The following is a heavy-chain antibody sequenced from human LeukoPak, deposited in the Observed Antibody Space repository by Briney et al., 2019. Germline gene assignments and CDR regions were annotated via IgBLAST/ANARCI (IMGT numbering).Heavy chain of an antibody. CDR3: ARLDYDSSSFDY. Sequence: PGGSLRLSCAASGFTFSSYWMSWVRQAPGKGLEWVSVIYSGGSTYYADSVKGRFTISRDNSKNTLYLQMNSLRAEDTAVYYCARLDYDSSSFDYWGQGTLVTVSS. CDR2: IYSGGST. V-gene: IGHV3-66*04. J-gene: IGHJ4*02. D-gene: IGHD3-22*01. CDR1: GFTFSSYW.